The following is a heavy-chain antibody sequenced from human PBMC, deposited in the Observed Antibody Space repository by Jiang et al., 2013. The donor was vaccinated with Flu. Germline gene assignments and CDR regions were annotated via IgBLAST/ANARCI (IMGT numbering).Heavy chain of an antibody. V-gene: IGHV7-4-1*02. CDR2: INTNTGNP. J-gene: IGHJ6*02. CDR3: ARINTIFGVVTSGPYYYYGMDV. CDR1: GYTFTSYA. D-gene: IGHD3-3*01. Sequence: QSGSELKKPGASVKVSCKASGYTFTSYAMNWVRQAPGQGLEWMGWINTNTGNPTYAQGFTGRFVFSLDTSVSTAYLQISSLKAEDTAVYYCARINTIFGVVTSGPYYYYGMDVWGQGTTVTVS.